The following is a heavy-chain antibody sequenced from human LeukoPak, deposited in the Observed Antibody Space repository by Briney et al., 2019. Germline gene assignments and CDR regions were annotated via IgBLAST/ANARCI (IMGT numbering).Heavy chain of an antibody. Sequence: GGSLRLSCEASGFTFRDYWMTWVRQAPGKGLEWVANVKQDGTEKFYVDSVKGRFTISRDNGKNSLYLQMNSLRVEDTAIYYCARAGGASWADYWGQGTLVTVSS. CDR1: GFTFRDYW. V-gene: IGHV3-7*01. D-gene: IGHD2-2*01. J-gene: IGHJ4*02. CDR3: ARAGGASWADY. CDR2: VKQDGTEK.